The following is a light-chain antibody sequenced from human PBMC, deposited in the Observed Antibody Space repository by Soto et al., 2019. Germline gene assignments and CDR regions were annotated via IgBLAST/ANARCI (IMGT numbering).Light chain of an antibody. J-gene: IGKJ1*01. CDR2: GAS. V-gene: IGKV3-20*01. Sequence: EIVLTQSPGTLSLSPWERATLSFRSSQSVSSSYLAWYQQKPGQAPRLLIYGASSRATGIPDRFSGSGSGTDFTLTISRLEPEDFAVYYCQQYGSSPGTFGKGTKVDIK. CDR3: QQYGSSPGT. CDR1: QSVSSSY.